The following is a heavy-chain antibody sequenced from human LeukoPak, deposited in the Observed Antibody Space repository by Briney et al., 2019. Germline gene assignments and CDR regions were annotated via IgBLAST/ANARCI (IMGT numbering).Heavy chain of an antibody. J-gene: IGHJ4*02. Sequence: PSETLSLTCAVSGGSISSSNWWNWVRQPPGKGLEWIGEIYHSGSTNYNPSLKSRVTISVDKSKNQFSLKLSSVTAADTAVYYCARVTGYIVEDYFDYWGQGTLVTVSS. CDR3: ARVTGYIVEDYFDY. CDR2: IYHSGST. D-gene: IGHD3-22*01. V-gene: IGHV4-4*02. CDR1: GGSISSSNW.